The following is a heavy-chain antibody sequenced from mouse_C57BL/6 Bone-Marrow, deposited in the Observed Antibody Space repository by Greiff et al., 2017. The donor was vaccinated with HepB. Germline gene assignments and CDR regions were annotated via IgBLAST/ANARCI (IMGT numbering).Heavy chain of an antibody. CDR2: IDPENGDT. J-gene: IGHJ1*03. Sequence: VQLQQSGAELVRPGASVKLSCTASGFNIKDDYMHWVKQRPEQGLEWIGWIDPENGDTEYASKFQGKATITADTSSNTAYLQLSRLTSEDTAVYYCTTDGYATWYFDVWGTGTTVTVSS. CDR3: TTDGYATWYFDV. V-gene: IGHV14-4*01. CDR1: GFNIKDDY. D-gene: IGHD2-2*01.